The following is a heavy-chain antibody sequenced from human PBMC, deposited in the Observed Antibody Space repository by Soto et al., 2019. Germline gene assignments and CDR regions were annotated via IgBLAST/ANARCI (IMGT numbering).Heavy chain of an antibody. CDR1: GASIGNSGYY. J-gene: IGHJ4*02. CDR3: ARAPYYDSLTSNPIRGGRYFDA. Sequence: PSETLSLTCSVSGASIGNSGYYWTWIRLHQERGLEWIGYIHDTGSTYYNPSLKSRLTISLESSKRRFFLNLTSVTAADTAVYFCARAPYYDSLTSNPIRGGRYFDAWGQGTRVTVSS. D-gene: IGHD3-9*01. CDR2: IHDTGST. V-gene: IGHV4-31*03.